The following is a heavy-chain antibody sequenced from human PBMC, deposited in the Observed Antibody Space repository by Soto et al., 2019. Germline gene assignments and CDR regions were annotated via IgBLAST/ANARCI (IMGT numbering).Heavy chain of an antibody. D-gene: IGHD2-15*01. V-gene: IGHV1-46*03. CDR1: GYTFTSYY. J-gene: IGHJ4*01. CDR3: ARDKGTYCSGGSCYPTHLHYFDY. CDR2: INPSGGST. Sequence: ASVKVSCKASGYTFTSYYLHWVRQAPGQGLEWMGIINPSGGSTSYAQKFQGRVTMTRDTSTSTVYMELSSLRSEDTAVYYCARDKGTYCSGGSCYPTHLHYFDYWG.